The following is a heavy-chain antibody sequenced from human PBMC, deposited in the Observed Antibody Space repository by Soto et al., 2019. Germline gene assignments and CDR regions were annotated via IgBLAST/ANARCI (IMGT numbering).Heavy chain of an antibody. Sequence: EVQLVESGGGSVQPGGSLRLSCVASGFTFSSYWMTWVRQAPGKGLECVANIKQDGSEKYYVDSVKGRFTISRDNAKNSLYLQMNSLRVDDTAVYYCARQTRAPESWGQGSLVTVSS. CDR3: ARQTRAPES. CDR1: GFTFSSYW. D-gene: IGHD3-10*01. J-gene: IGHJ5*02. CDR2: IKQDGSEK. V-gene: IGHV3-7*03.